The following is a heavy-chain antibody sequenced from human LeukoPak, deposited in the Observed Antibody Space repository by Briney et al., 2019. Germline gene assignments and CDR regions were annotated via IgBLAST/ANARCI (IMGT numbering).Heavy chain of an antibody. CDR3: ARGGLQFIDY. J-gene: IGHJ4*02. CDR1: EFTFSNYA. CDR2: ISYDGSNK. D-gene: IGHD5-24*01. Sequence: PGGSLRLSCAVSEFTFSNYAMHWVRQAPGKGLGCVAVISYDGSNKYYADSVKGRFTISRDNSKNTLYLQMNSLRAEDTAVYYCARGGLQFIDYWGQGTLVTVSS. V-gene: IGHV3-30-3*01.